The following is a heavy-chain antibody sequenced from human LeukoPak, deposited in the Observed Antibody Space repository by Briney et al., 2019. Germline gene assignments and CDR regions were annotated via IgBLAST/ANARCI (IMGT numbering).Heavy chain of an antibody. CDR3: AKDRPDILTGCQFDY. D-gene: IGHD3-9*01. CDR2: ISGSGGST. J-gene: IGHJ4*02. Sequence: GASLRLSCAASGFTFSSYAMSWVRQAPGKGLEWVSAISGSGGSTYYADSVKGRFTISRANSKNTLYLQMNSLRAEDTAVYYCAKDRPDILTGCQFDYWGQGTLVTVSS. CDR1: GFTFSSYA. V-gene: IGHV3-23*01.